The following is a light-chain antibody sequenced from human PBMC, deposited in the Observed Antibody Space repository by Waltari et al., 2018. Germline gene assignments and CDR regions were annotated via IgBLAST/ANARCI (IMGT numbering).Light chain of an antibody. Sequence: QSALPPPASVSGSPGQSIPIPGTGTTSDVGGSHPTPWYQQHPGKAPTLLIYDVSNRPSGVSSRFSGSKSANTASLTISGLQADDEADYYCSSFTTTSVLFGGGTRLTVL. CDR1: TSDVGGSHP. J-gene: IGLJ2*01. CDR3: SSFTTTSVL. V-gene: IGLV2-14*01. CDR2: DVS.